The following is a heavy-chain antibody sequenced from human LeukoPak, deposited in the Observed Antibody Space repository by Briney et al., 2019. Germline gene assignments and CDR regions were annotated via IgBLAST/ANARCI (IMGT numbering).Heavy chain of an antibody. V-gene: IGHV3-53*01. CDR3: ARGAPYCSGGSCYFPLLDY. CDR1: GFTVSSNY. Sequence: PGGSLRLSCAASGFTVSSNYMSWVRQAPGKGLEWVSVIYSGGSTYYADSVKGRFTISRDNSKNTLYLQMNSLRAEDTAVYYCARGAPYCSGGSCYFPLLDYWGQGTLVTVSS. J-gene: IGHJ4*02. CDR2: IYSGGST. D-gene: IGHD2-15*01.